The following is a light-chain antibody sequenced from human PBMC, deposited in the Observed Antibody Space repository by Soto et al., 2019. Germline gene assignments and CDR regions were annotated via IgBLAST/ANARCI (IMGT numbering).Light chain of an antibody. Sequence: QSALTQPPSASGSPGQSVTISCTGTSSDLGDYDYVSWYQQRPGKAPKLMIYEVNKRPSGVPDRFSGSKSGNTASLTVTGLQAEDEADYYCSSYAGSNNLIFGGGTKPTVL. CDR3: SSYAGSNNLI. CDR1: SSDLGDYDY. V-gene: IGLV2-8*01. CDR2: EVN. J-gene: IGLJ2*01.